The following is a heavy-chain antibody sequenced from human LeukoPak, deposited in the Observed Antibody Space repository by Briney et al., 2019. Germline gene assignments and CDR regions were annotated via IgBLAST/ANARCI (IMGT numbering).Heavy chain of an antibody. Sequence: GSLRLSCAASGFTFSSYDMSWVRQAPGKGLEWVSGLSGSGGHTYYADSVKGRLTISRDNSKNTLYLQMNNLRAEDTAIYYCAKSLDTGFDFWGQGTLVTVSS. CDR1: GFTFSSYD. CDR3: AKSLDTGFDF. D-gene: IGHD5-18*01. V-gene: IGHV3-23*01. CDR2: LSGSGGHT. J-gene: IGHJ4*02.